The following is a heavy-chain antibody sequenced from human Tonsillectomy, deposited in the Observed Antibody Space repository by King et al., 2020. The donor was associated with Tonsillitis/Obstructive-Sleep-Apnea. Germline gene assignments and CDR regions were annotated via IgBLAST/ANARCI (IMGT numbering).Heavy chain of an antibody. CDR1: GGSISSSIYY. CDR3: ASRSEHEWNRPGHPLDY. J-gene: IGHJ4*02. Sequence: QLQESGPGLVKPSETLSLTCTVSGGSISSSIYYWGWIRQPPGKGLEWIGSIYYSGSTYYNPSLKSRVTISVDTSKNQFSLKLSSVTAADTAVYYCASRSEHEWNRPGHPLDYWGQGTLVTVSS. CDR2: IYYSGST. D-gene: IGHD1-1*01. V-gene: IGHV4-39*01.